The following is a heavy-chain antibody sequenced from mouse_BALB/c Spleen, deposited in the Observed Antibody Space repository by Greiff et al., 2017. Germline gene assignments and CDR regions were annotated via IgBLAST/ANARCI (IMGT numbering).Heavy chain of an antibody. CDR3: ARNYYGSSLGWFAY. V-gene: IGHV2-9*02. D-gene: IGHD1-1*01. Sequence: VMLVESGPGLVAPSQSLSITCTVSGFSLTSYGVHWVRQPPGKGLEWLGVIWAGGSTNYNSALMSRLSISKDNSKSQVFLKMNSLQTDDTAMYYCARNYYGSSLGWFAYWGQGTLVTVSA. J-gene: IGHJ3*01. CDR1: GFSLTSYG. CDR2: IWAGGST.